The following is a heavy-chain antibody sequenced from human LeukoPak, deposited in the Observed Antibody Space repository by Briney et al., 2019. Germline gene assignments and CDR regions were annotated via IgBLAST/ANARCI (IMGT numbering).Heavy chain of an antibody. J-gene: IGHJ4*02. Sequence: ASVKVSCKASGYTFTGYYMHWVRQAPGQGLEWMGWINPNSGDSNYAQKLQGRVTMTRDTSVSIAYMELSRLKSDDTAVYYCARGRWFLDYWGQGTLVTASS. D-gene: IGHD3-9*01. V-gene: IGHV1-2*02. CDR2: INPNSGDS. CDR3: ARGRWFLDY. CDR1: GYTFTGYY.